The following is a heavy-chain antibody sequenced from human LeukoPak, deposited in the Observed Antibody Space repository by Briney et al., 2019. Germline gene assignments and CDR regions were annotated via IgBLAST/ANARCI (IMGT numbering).Heavy chain of an antibody. D-gene: IGHD2-15*01. V-gene: IGHV3-23*01. J-gene: IGHJ4*02. CDR3: ARVGSRYCSGANCYDGF. Sequence: PGGSLRLSCVASGFTFSSYAMSWDRQAPGKGLEWVSGISSSGSGGNTYYADSVKGRFTISRDSSKNTLYLQMNNLRAEDTAIYYCARVGSRYCSGANCYDGFWGQGTLVSVSS. CDR2: ISSSGSGGNT. CDR1: GFTFSSYA.